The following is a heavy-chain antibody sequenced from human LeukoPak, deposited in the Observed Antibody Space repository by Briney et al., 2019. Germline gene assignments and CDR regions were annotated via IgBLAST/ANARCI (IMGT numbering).Heavy chain of an antibody. CDR1: GGSISSSSYY. V-gene: IGHV4-39*07. Sequence: SETLSLTCTVSGGSISSSSYYWGWIRQPPGKGLEWIGSIYHSGSTYYNPSLKSRVTISVDTSKNQFSLKLSSVTAADTAVYYCARVGRIAVAGLDYWGQGTLVTVSS. CDR2: IYHSGST. J-gene: IGHJ4*02. D-gene: IGHD6-19*01. CDR3: ARVGRIAVAGLDY.